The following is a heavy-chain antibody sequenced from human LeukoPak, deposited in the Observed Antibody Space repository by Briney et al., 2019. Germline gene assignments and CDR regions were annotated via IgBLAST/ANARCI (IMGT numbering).Heavy chain of an antibody. CDR1: GGSFSDYF. J-gene: IGHJ4*02. D-gene: IGHD4-17*01. Sequence: SETLSLTCAVYGGSFSDYFWSWIRQPPGKGLEWIGELTRIGTINYNPSLKSRITISVDTSKNQFSLKLSSVTAADTAVYYCAGIYGDYSDFDYWGQGTLVTVSS. CDR2: LTRIGTI. V-gene: IGHV4-34*01. CDR3: AGIYGDYSDFDY.